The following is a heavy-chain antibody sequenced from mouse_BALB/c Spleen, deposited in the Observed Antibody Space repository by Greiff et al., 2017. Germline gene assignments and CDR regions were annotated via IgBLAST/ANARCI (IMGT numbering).Heavy chain of an antibody. CDR3: ARREDDGYSFFWFAY. CDR2: INPYNGGT. Sequence: EVKVVESGPELVKPGASMKISCKASGYSFTGYTMNWVKQSHGKNLEWIGLINPYNGGTSYNQKFKGKATLTVDKSSSTAYMELLSLTSEDSAVYYCARREDDGYSFFWFAYWGQGTLVTVSA. V-gene: IGHV1-18*01. J-gene: IGHJ3*01. D-gene: IGHD2-3*01. CDR1: GYSFTGYT.